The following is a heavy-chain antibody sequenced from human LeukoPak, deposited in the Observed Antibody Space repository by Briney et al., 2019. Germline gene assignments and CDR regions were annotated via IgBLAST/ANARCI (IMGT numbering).Heavy chain of an antibody. Sequence: NPSGTLSLTCAVSGGSISSSNWWSWVRQPPGKGLEWIGEIYHSGSTNYNPSLKSRVTISVDTFKNQFSLKLSSVTAADTAVYYCARSSSWYYFDYWGQGTLVTVSS. J-gene: IGHJ4*02. CDR2: IYHSGST. V-gene: IGHV4-4*02. D-gene: IGHD6-13*01. CDR1: GGSISSSNW. CDR3: ARSSSWYYFDY.